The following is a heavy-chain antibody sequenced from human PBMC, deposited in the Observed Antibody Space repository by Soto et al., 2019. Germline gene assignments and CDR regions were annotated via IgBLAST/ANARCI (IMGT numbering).Heavy chain of an antibody. J-gene: IGHJ6*02. V-gene: IGHV1-8*01. Sequence: ASVKVSCKASGYTFTSYDINWVRQATGQGLEWMGWMNPNSGNTGYAQKFQGRVAMTRNTSISTAYMELSSLRSEDTAVYYCARGGGITIFGVVPHSGMDVWGQGTTVTVSS. CDR1: GYTFTSYD. D-gene: IGHD3-3*01. CDR2: MNPNSGNT. CDR3: ARGGGITIFGVVPHSGMDV.